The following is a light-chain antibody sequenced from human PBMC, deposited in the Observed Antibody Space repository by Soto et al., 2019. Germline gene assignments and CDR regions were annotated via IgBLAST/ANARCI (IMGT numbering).Light chain of an antibody. CDR1: PSVLYSSNNKNY. V-gene: IGKV4-1*01. J-gene: IGKJ4*01. Sequence: DIVMTQSPDSLAVSLGERATINCKSIPSVLYSSNNKNYLAWYQQKPGQPPKLLIYWASTRESGVPDRFSGSGSGTDFTLSSSSLQAEDVAVYYCQQYCSTPLAFGGGTKVEIK. CDR3: QQYCSTPLA. CDR2: WAS.